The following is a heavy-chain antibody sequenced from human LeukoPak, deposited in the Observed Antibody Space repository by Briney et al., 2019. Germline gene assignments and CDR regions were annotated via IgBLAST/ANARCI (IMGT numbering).Heavy chain of an antibody. Sequence: ASVKVSCKASGYVFTSYAILWVRQAPGQRLEWMGWINAGIGNTKYSQKFQGTVTITRDTSASTAYMELSSLRAEDAAVYYCARAQTVEVSGSIFGFALDIWGQGTLVTVSS. CDR3: ARAQTVEVSGSIFGFALDI. CDR1: GYVFTSYA. V-gene: IGHV1-3*01. D-gene: IGHD3-3*01. J-gene: IGHJ3*02. CDR2: INAGIGNT.